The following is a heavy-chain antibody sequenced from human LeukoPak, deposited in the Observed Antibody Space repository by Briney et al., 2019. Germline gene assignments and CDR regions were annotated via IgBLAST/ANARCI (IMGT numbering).Heavy chain of an antibody. J-gene: IGHJ4*02. CDR2: IYYSGNF. CDR1: GDSITTSGYS. Sequence: PSETLSLTSAVSGDSITTSGYSWSWIRQPPGKGLEWIAYIYYSGNFYYNPSLKSRITISADTSKNQFSLNLSSVTAADTAVYFCVRARRNGYNYFPDYWGQGTLVTVSS. D-gene: IGHD5-24*01. CDR3: VRARRNGYNYFPDY. V-gene: IGHV4-30-4*07.